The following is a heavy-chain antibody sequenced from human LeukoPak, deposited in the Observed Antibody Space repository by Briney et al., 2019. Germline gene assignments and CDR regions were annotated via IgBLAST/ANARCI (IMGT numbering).Heavy chain of an antibody. CDR2: INGDGSRT. D-gene: IGHD3-22*01. J-gene: IGHJ5*02. V-gene: IGHV3-74*01. Sequence: GSLRLSCAASGFTFSSYWMHWVRQAPGKGLVWVSRINGDGSRTNYADSVKGRFTISRDNAKNTLYLQMNTLSAEDTAVYYCVGHDGSGDDNHWGQGTLVTVS. CDR1: GFTFSSYW. CDR3: VGHDGSGDDNH.